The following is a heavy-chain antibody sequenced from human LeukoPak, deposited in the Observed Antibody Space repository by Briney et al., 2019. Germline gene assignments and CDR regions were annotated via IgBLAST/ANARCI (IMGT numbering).Heavy chain of an antibody. CDR2: ISHSGKT. CDR3: ARERINGYNYLDY. J-gene: IGHJ4*02. D-gene: IGHD5-24*01. V-gene: IGHV4-4*02. Sequence: TSETLSLTCAVSGVSITRSNWWTWVRQPPGKGLEWIGEISHSGKTNYNPSLKSRLSISLDESKNQFSLRLISVTAADTATYYCARERINGYNYLDYWGQGLLVTVSS. CDR1: GVSITRSNW.